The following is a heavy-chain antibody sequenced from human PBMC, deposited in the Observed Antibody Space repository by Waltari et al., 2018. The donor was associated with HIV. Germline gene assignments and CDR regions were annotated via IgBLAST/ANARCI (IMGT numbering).Heavy chain of an antibody. J-gene: IGHJ4*02. CDR1: GGTFSNYF. D-gene: IGHD3-3*01. V-gene: IGHV4-34*02. CDR3: ARLSDSRSGHDF. CDR2: IDHRGNT. Sequence: QVDLQQWGAGLVKPSETLSLNCAVYGGTFSNYFWRWIRQTPGKGLEWIGDIDHRGNTNYNPSLASRVTMGVDTSKNQFSLRVTSVTAADTALYFCARLSDSRSGHDFWGQGTLVTVSS.